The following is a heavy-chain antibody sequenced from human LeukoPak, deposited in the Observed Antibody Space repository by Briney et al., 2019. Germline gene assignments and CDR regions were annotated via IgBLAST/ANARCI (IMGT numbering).Heavy chain of an antibody. V-gene: IGHV4-39*01. CDR2: MYYSGKT. CDR3: ATIAPGTHAFDT. CDR1: GGSISSGSYY. Sequence: KTSETLSLTCTVSGGSISSGSYYWGWIRQPPGKGLEWIWTMYYSGKTYYNPSLKSRVTAYVDTSKNQFSLKLSSVTAADTAVYYCATIAPGTHAFDTWGQGTMVTVSS. J-gene: IGHJ3*02. D-gene: IGHD2-21*01.